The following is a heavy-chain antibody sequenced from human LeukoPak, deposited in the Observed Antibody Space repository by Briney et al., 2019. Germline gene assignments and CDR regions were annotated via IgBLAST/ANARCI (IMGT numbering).Heavy chain of an antibody. V-gene: IGHV3-30*01. CDR1: GFTFSSYA. J-gene: IGHJ4*02. CDR2: ISYDGSNK. CDR3: ARGTIAARLRLDY. D-gene: IGHD6-6*01. Sequence: GGSLRLSCAASGFTFSSYAMHWVRKAPGKGLEWVAVISYDGSNKYYADSVKGRFTISRDNSKNTLYLQMNSLRAEDTAVYYCARGTIAARLRLDYWGQGTLVTVSS.